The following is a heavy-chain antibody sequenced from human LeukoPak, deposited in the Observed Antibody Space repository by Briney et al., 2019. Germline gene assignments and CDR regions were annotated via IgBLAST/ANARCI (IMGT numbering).Heavy chain of an antibody. V-gene: IGHV1-46*01. CDR3: ARDGPNDYYYYYMDV. Sequence: ASVKVSCKASGYTFTSYHMHWVRQAPGQGLEWMGIINPSGGSTSYAQKFQGRVTMTRDTSTSTVYMELSSLRSEDTAVYYCARDGPNDYYYYYMDVWGKGTTVTVSS. CDR1: GYTFTSYH. J-gene: IGHJ6*03. CDR2: INPSGGST.